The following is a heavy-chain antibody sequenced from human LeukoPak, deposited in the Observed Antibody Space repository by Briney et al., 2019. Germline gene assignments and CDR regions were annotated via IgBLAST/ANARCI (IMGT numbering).Heavy chain of an antibody. CDR3: ARGATDVTRWFDP. CDR1: GFTFSSYG. Sequence: PGGTLRLSCAASGFTFSSYGMSWVRQAPGKGLEWVSAISGSGGSTYYADSVKGRFTISRDNSKNTLYLQMNGLRAEDTAVYYCARGATDVTRWFDPWGQGTRVTVSS. V-gene: IGHV3-23*01. CDR2: ISGSGGST. D-gene: IGHD1-1*01. J-gene: IGHJ5*02.